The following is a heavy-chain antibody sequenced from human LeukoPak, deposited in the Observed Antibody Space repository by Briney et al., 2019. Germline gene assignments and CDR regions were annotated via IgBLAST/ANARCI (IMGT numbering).Heavy chain of an antibody. J-gene: IGHJ4*02. D-gene: IGHD1-26*01. CDR1: GGTFSSYA. Sequence: SVKVSCKASGGTFSSYAISWVRQAPGQGLEWMGGIIPIFGTANYAQKFQGRVTITADKSTSTAYMELSSLRSEDTAVYYCARVDSGSYLADYWGQGTLVTVSS. CDR2: IIPIFGTA. CDR3: ARVDSGSYLADY. V-gene: IGHV1-69*06.